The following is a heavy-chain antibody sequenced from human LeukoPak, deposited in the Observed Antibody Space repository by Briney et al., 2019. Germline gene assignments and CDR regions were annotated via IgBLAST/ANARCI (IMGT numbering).Heavy chain of an antibody. J-gene: IGHJ4*02. V-gene: IGHV1-2*06. CDR3: ARENVGTFRSVYFDY. D-gene: IGHD2-8*01. CDR1: GYTFTGYY. Sequence: ASVTVSCKASGYTFTGYYMHWVRQAPGQGLEWMGRINPNSGGTNYAQKFQGRVTMTRGTSISTAYMELSRLRSDDTAVYYCARENVGTFRSVYFDYWGQGTLVTVSS. CDR2: INPNSGGT.